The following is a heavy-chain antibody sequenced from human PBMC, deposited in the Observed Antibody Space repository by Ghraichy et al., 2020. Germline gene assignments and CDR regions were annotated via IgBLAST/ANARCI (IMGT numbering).Heavy chain of an antibody. CDR1: GFTFSSYW. J-gene: IGHJ4*02. Sequence: LTCAASGFTFSSYWMSWVRQAPGKGLEWVANIKQDGSEKYYVDSVKGRFTISRDNAKNSLYLQMNSLRAEDTAVYYCARFPYDSSGYYRDYWGQGTLVTVSS. V-gene: IGHV3-7*01. CDR2: IKQDGSEK. D-gene: IGHD3-22*01. CDR3: ARFPYDSSGYYRDY.